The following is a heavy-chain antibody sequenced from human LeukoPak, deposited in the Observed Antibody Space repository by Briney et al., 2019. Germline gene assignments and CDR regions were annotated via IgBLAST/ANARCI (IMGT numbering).Heavy chain of an antibody. D-gene: IGHD3-16*01. Sequence: GESLKISCKGSGYSFTSYWIGWVRQMPGKGLEWMGITYPGDSDTRYSPSFQGQVTISADKSISTAYLQWSSLKASDTAMYYCARGISRYDYVWGSYWPIIDYWGQGTLVTVSS. CDR1: GYSFTSYW. V-gene: IGHV5-51*01. J-gene: IGHJ4*02. CDR2: TYPGDSDT. CDR3: ARGISRYDYVWGSYWPIIDY.